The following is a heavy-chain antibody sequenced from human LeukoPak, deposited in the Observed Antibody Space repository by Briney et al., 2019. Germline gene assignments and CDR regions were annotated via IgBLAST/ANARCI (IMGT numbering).Heavy chain of an antibody. CDR1: GGSISSGGYY. CDR3: ARAPYYYDSSGRWGMDV. J-gene: IGHJ6*02. V-gene: IGHV4-31*03. CDR2: SDYSGST. D-gene: IGHD3-22*01. Sequence: SQTLSLTCTVSGGSISSGGYYWSWIRQHPGKGLEWIGSSDYSGSTYYNPSLKIRVTISVDTSKNQFSLKLSSVTAADTAVYYCARAPYYYDSSGRWGMDVWGQGTTVTVSS.